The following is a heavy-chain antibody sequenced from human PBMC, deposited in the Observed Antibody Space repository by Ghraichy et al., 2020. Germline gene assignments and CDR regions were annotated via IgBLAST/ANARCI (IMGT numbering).Heavy chain of an antibody. CDR1: GYSISRGYY. V-gene: IGHV4-38-2*02. J-gene: IGHJ6*03. Sequence: SETLSLTCTVSGYSISRGYYWGWIRQTPGKGLEWIGSIYHNGSTYYNPSLKSRVTISVDTSKNQFSLKLRSVTAADTAVYYCGGPRWWGSGSSNYYMDVWGKGTTVTVSS. D-gene: IGHD3-10*01. CDR2: IYHNGST. CDR3: GGPRWWGSGSSNYYMDV.